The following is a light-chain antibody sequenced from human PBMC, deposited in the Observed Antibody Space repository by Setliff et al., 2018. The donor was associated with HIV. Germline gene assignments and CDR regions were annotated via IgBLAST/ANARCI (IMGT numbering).Light chain of an antibody. V-gene: IGLV2-23*01. J-gene: IGLJ1*01. CDR2: QAT. Sequence: LTQPASVSGSPGQSITISCTGTSNDVGRYDLVSWYQQHPARAPKLIIYQATRRPSGVSNRVSGSKSGNVASLTISGLQAEDEADYYCCSSTGSNTFVFGTGTKVTVL. CDR1: SNDVGRYDL. CDR3: CSSTGSNTFV.